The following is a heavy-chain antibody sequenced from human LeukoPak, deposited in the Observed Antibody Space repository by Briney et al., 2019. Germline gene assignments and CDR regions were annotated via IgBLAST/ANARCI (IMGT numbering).Heavy chain of an antibody. CDR1: GFTFSSYC. J-gene: IGHJ4*02. V-gene: IGHV3-21*01. CDR2: ISSSVNAI. Sequence: GGSLRLSCAASGFTFSSYCMNWVRQAPGKGLEWVPSISSSVNAIYYADSVKGRFTISRDNAKNSLFLQMNSLRAEDTAVYYCARASPMTTVTTFNDYWGQGTLVTVSS. CDR3: ARASPMTTVTTFNDY. D-gene: IGHD4-17*01.